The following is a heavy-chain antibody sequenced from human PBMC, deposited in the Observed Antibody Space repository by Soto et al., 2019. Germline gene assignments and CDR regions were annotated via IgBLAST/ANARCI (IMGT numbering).Heavy chain of an antibody. Sequence: GASVKVSGKASGVTFSSYAISWVRQAPGQGLEWMGGIIPIFGTANYAQKFQGRVTITADKSTSTADMELSSLRSEDTAVYYCARQVKPWYNYSGYYYVGWFDPWGQGTLVTVSS. J-gene: IGHJ5*02. CDR3: ARQVKPWYNYSGYYYVGWFDP. CDR2: IIPIFGTA. V-gene: IGHV1-69*06. CDR1: GVTFSSYA. D-gene: IGHD3-22*01.